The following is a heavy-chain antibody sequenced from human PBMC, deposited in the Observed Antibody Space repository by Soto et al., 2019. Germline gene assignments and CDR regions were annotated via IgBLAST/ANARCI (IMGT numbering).Heavy chain of an antibody. CDR3: ARGALSESSSRRVLAVVHPGGRNWFDP. CDR1: GGSFSGYY. J-gene: IGHJ5*02. Sequence: QVQLQQWGAGLLKPSETLSLTCAVYGGSFSGYYWCWIRQPPGTGLEWIGEINHSGSTNYNPSLKRRDTRSVDTSKNQFSLERSSVTAADAAVDDCARGALSESSSRRVLAVVHPGGRNWFDPWGQGTLVTVSS. D-gene: IGHD6-13*01. CDR2: INHSGST. V-gene: IGHV4-34*01.